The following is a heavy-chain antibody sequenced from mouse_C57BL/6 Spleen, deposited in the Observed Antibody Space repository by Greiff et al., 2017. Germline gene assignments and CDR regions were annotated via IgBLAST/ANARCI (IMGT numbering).Heavy chain of an antibody. J-gene: IGHJ3*01. CDR1: GFNIKDDY. CDR3: TTVDSSGRAY. D-gene: IGHD3-2*02. V-gene: IGHV14-4*01. CDR2: IDPENGDT. Sequence: VQLQQPGAELVRPGASVKLSCTASGFNIKDDYMHWVKQRPEQGLEWIGWIDPENGDTEYASKFQGKATITADTSSNTAYLQLSSLTSEDTAVYYCTTVDSSGRAYWGQGTLVTVSA.